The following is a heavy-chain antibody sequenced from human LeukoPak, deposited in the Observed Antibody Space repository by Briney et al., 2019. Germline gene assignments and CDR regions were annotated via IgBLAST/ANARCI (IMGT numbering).Heavy chain of an antibody. CDR2: ISSSSSYI. CDR1: GFTFSDYN. D-gene: IGHD3-10*01. V-gene: IGHV3-21*04. J-gene: IGHJ4*02. Sequence: PGGSLRLSCAASGFTFSDYNMNWVRQAPGKGLEWVSSISSSSSYIYYADSVKGRFTISRDNAKNSLYLQMNSLRAEDTALYYCARVDYYGSGSQYLTLVDYWGQGTLVTVSS. CDR3: ARVDYYGSGSQYLTLVDY.